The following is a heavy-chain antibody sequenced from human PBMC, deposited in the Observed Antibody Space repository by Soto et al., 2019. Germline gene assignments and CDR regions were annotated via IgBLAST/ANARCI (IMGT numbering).Heavy chain of an antibody. J-gene: IGHJ6*02. D-gene: IGHD7-27*01. CDR2: MSPNTGNT. V-gene: IGHV1-8*01. Sequence: AASVKVSCKASGYPFTSHDINWVRQAPGQGLEWVGWMSPNTGNTGYAQKFQGRVTMTRNTSMSTVYMELSSLRSDDTAVYFCARDWGVVSYYYGMDFWGQGTTVTVS. CDR1: GYPFTSHD. CDR3: ARDWGVVSYYYGMDF.